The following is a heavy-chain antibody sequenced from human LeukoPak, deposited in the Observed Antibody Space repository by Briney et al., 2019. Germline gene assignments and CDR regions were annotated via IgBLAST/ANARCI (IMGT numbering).Heavy chain of an antibody. CDR2: INRRGHT. CDR3: ARVGHGSGSYDWFDP. D-gene: IGHD3-10*01. Sequence: GGSLRLSCAASGFTFDRFTIHWVRHTPGKGLEWVSLINRRGHTFYADSVKGRFTISRDNAKNSLYLQMNSLRAEDTAVYYCARVGHGSGSYDWFDPWGQGTLVTVSS. V-gene: IGHV3-43*01. CDR1: GFTFDRFT. J-gene: IGHJ5*02.